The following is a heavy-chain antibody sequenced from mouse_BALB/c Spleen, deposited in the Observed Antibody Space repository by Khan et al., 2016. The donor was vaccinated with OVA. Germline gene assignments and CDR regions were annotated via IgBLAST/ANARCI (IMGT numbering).Heavy chain of an antibody. CDR2: INPYNDYT. CDR3: GRGVLGLQTWFAY. CDR1: GYTFTSYD. J-gene: IGHJ3*01. Sequence: IQLVQSGPELVKPGASVKMSCKASGYTFTSYDMYWVKQKPGQGLEWIGYINPYNDYTKFNEKFKGKATLTSDKSSSTAYMELSSRTSEDSSVYYCGRGVLGLQTWFAYWGQGTLVTVSA. V-gene: IGHV1S136*01. D-gene: IGHD3-1*01.